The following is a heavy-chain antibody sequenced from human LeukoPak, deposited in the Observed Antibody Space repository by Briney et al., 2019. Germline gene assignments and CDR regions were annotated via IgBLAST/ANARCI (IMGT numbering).Heavy chain of an antibody. Sequence: GASVKVSCRASDYTFTNYYMHWVRQAPGQGLEWMGRINPNTGGTNYAQKFQGRVTVTIDTSVSTSYMELNSLESDDTAVYYCAKGDSSGRRFFDYWGQGTVVTVSS. J-gene: IGHJ4*02. V-gene: IGHV1-2*06. CDR1: DYTFTNYY. CDR3: AKGDSSGRRFFDY. CDR2: INPNTGGT. D-gene: IGHD6-19*01.